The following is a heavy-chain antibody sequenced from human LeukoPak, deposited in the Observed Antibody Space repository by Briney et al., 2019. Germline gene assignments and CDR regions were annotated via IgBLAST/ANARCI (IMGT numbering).Heavy chain of an antibody. D-gene: IGHD4-17*01. CDR2: IRGSGDNT. J-gene: IGHJ4*02. CDR1: GFTFSSYG. Sequence: GGPLRLSCAASGFTFSSYGMTWVRQAPGEVLGWDAEIRGSGDNTYYADSGKGRFTISRDNSKNTLYLQMNSLSAEDTAVYMCANRAIIDYGRHFDYWGQGTLVSVSS. CDR3: ANRAIIDYGRHFDY. V-gene: IGHV3-23*01.